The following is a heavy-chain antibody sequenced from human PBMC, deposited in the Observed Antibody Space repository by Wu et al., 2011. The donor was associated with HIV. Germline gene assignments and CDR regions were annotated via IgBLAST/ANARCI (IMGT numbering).Heavy chain of an antibody. Sequence: QVQLVAVVGREVKKPGSSVKVSCKASGGTFSRYGISWVRQAPGQGLEWMGRIIPIFGTANYAQKFQGRVTITADESTSTAYMELSSLRSEDTAVYYCARGSTSRTYGTTPDYYYYYMDVWGKGTTVTVSS. J-gene: IGHJ6*03. CDR2: IIPIFGTA. D-gene: IGHD4-11*01. CDR3: ARGSTSRTYGTTPDYYYYYMDV. CDR1: GGTFSRYG. V-gene: IGHV1-69*15.